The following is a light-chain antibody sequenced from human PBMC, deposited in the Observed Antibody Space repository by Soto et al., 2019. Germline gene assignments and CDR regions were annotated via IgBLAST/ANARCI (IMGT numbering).Light chain of an antibody. CDR1: PSFSGNF. V-gene: IGKV3-20*01. Sequence: EIVLTQSPGTLSLSPGERATLSCRASPSFSGNFLAWYQQRPGQSPRLLIYAVSSRATGVPDRFSGSGSGTDFTFTISRLEPEDFAVYYCQQYAISHRTFGQGTKVDIK. CDR2: AVS. J-gene: IGKJ1*01. CDR3: QQYAISHRT.